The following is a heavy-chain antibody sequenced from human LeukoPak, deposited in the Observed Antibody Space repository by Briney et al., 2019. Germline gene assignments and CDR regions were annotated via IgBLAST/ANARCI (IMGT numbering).Heavy chain of an antibody. V-gene: IGHV1-46*01. Sequence: GAPVKVSCKASGYTFTSYYMHWVRQAPGQGLEWMGIINPSGGSTSYAQKFQGRVTMTRDTSTSTVYMELSSLRSEDTAVYYCARSRREYDILTGYSDLFDYWGQGTLVTVSS. J-gene: IGHJ4*02. D-gene: IGHD3-9*01. CDR2: INPSGGST. CDR3: ARSRREYDILTGYSDLFDY. CDR1: GYTFTSYY.